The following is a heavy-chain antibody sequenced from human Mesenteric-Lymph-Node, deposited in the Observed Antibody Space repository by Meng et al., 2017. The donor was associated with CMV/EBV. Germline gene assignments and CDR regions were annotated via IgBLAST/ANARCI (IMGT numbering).Heavy chain of an antibody. CDR2: ISTASSYK. J-gene: IGHJ6*02. V-gene: IGHV3-21*01. Sequence: GESLKISCAASDFTFSKYGMNWVRQAPGKGLEWVSSISTASSYKYYADSVKGRFTISRDNVRQSLHLQMNSLRAEDTAVYYCAKDLVPAAISSYGMDVWGQGTTVTVSS. D-gene: IGHD2-2*02. CDR1: DFTFSKYG. CDR3: AKDLVPAAISSYGMDV.